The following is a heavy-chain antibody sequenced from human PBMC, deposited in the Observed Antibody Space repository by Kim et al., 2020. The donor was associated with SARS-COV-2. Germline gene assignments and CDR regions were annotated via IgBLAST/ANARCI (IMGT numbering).Heavy chain of an antibody. J-gene: IGHJ6*02. CDR1: GGTFSSYA. CDR2: IIPILGIA. CDR3: ARESDAYQISSDIAAAHGMDV. Sequence: SVKVSCKASGGTFSSYAISWVRQAPGQGLEWMGRIIPILGIANYAQKFQGRVTITADKSTSTAYMELSSLRSEDTAVYYCARESDAYQISSDIAAAHGMDVWGQGTTVTVSS. V-gene: IGHV1-69*04. D-gene: IGHD6-25*01.